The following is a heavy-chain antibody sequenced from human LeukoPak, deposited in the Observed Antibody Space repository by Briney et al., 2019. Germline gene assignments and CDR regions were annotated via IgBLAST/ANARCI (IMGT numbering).Heavy chain of an antibody. CDR1: GFTFSDHY. CDR2: ISSSSSYT. J-gene: IGHJ4*02. CDR3: ARVVAVTSYYFDY. Sequence: GGSLRLSCAASGFTFSDHYMSWIRQAPGKGLEWISYISSSSSYTNYADSVKGRFTISRDNAKTSLYLQMNNLRAEDTAVYYCARVVAVTSYYFDYWGQGTLVTVSS. V-gene: IGHV3-11*06. D-gene: IGHD2-21*02.